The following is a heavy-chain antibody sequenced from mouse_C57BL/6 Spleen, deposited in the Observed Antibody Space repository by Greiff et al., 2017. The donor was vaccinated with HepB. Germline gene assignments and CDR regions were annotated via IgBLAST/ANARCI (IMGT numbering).Heavy chain of an antibody. V-gene: IGHV14-1*01. D-gene: IGHD2-4*01. J-gene: IGHJ4*01. CDR2: IDPEDGDT. CDR1: GFNIKDYY. CDR3: TPIYYEYDEAMDY. Sequence: VQLKQSGAELVRPGASVKLSCTASGFNIKDYYMHWVKQRPEQGLEWIGRIDPEDGDTEYAPKFQGKATMTADTSSNTAYLQLSSLTSEDTAVYYCTPIYYEYDEAMDYWGQGTSVTVSS.